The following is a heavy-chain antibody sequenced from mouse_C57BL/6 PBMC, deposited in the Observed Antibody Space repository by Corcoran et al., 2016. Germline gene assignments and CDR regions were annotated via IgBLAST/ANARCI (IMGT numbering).Heavy chain of an antibody. CDR2: INPNNGGT. CDR3: ASRGIYYDYDVWFAY. CDR1: GYTFTDYY. Sequence: EVQLQQSGPELVKPGASVKISCKASGYTFTDYYMNWVKQSHGKSLEWIGDINPNNGGTSYNQKFKGKATLTVDKSSSTAYMELRSLTSEDSAVYYCASRGIYYDYDVWFAYWGQGTLVTVSA. J-gene: IGHJ3*01. V-gene: IGHV1-26*01. D-gene: IGHD2-4*01.